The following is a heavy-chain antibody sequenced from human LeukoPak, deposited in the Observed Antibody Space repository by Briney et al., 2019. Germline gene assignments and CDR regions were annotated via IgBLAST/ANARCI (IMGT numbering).Heavy chain of an antibody. V-gene: IGHV3-23*01. Sequence: GGSLRLSCAASGCPFSNHAMSWVRQPPGKGLEWVSAISNGNTYYADSVRGRFTISRDDSKNMVYLQMNSLRDEDTALYYCVREAGYCASVCLKSNWFDPWGQGTLVTVSS. CDR3: VREAGYCASVCLKSNWFDP. D-gene: IGHD2-21*02. J-gene: IGHJ5*02. CDR1: GCPFSNHA. CDR2: ISNGNT.